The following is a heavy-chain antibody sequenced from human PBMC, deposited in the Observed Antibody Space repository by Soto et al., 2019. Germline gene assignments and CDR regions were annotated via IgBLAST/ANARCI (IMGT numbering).Heavy chain of an antibody. CDR3: ARLGMYYDILTGYSDYYYYGMDV. J-gene: IGHJ6*02. CDR2: IYPGDSDT. D-gene: IGHD3-9*01. CDR1: GYSFTSYW. V-gene: IGHV5-51*01. Sequence: GESLKISCKGSGYSFTSYWIGWVRQMPGKGLEWMGIIYPGDSDTRYSPSFQGQVTISADKSISTAYLQWSSLKASDTAMYYCARLGMYYDILTGYSDYYYYGMDVWGQGTTVTVSS.